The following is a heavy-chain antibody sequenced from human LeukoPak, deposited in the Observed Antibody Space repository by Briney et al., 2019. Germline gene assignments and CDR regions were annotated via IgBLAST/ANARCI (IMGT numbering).Heavy chain of an antibody. J-gene: IGHJ4*02. CDR1: GYRFSSYW. CDR3: ARRWYDSSGYSRHFDY. Sequence: GESLQFSCKGSGYRFSSYWIGWVRQLPGKGLEGMGSIYPGDSDTRYSPSFQGQVTISADKSTSTTYLQWSSLRASDTAIYYCARRWYDSSGYSRHFDYWGQGTLVTVPS. V-gene: IGHV5-51*01. D-gene: IGHD3-22*01. CDR2: IYPGDSDT.